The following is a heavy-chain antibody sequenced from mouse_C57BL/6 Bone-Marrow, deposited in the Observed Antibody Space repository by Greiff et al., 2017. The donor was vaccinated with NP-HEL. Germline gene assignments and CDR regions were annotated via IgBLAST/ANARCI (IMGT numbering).Heavy chain of an antibody. Sequence: QVQLQQSGAELVRPGASVTLSCKASGYTFTDYEMHWVKQTPVHGLEWIGAIDPETGGTAYNQKFKGKAILTADKSSSTAYMELSSLTSEDSAVYYCTRRTYVGFAYGGQGTLVTVSA. J-gene: IGHJ3*01. CDR3: TRRTYVGFAY. D-gene: IGHD5-1*01. CDR1: GYTFTDYE. CDR2: IDPETGGT. V-gene: IGHV1-15*01.